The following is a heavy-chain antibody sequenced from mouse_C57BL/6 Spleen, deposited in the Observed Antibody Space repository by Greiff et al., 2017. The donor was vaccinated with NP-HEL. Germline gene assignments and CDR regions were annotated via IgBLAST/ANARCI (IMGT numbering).Heavy chain of an antibody. CDR3: ARGELAGTWAMDY. CDR1: GYTFTDYY. CDR2: INPNNGGT. Sequence: EVQLQQSGPELVKPGASVKISCKASGYTFTDYYMNWVKQSHGKSLEWIGDINPNNGGTSYNQKFKGKATLTVDKSSSTAYMELRSLTSEDSAVYSCARGELAGTWAMDYWGQGTSVTVSS. V-gene: IGHV1-26*01. D-gene: IGHD4-1*01. J-gene: IGHJ4*01.